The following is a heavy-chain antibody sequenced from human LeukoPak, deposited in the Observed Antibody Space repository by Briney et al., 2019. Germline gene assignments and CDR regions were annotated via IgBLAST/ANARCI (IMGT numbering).Heavy chain of an antibody. CDR3: ASPHCSSTSCLDAFDI. Sequence: SETLSLTCTVSGGSISSSSYYWGWIRQPPGKGLEWIGSIYHSGSTYYNPSLKSRVTISVDTSKNQFSLKLSSVTAADTAVYYCASPHCSSTSCLDAFDIWGQGTMVTVSS. J-gene: IGHJ3*02. CDR2: IYHSGST. CDR1: GGSISSSSYY. D-gene: IGHD2-2*01. V-gene: IGHV4-39*07.